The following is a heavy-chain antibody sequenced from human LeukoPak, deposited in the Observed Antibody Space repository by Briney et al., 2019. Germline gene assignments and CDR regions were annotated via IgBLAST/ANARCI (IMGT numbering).Heavy chain of an antibody. CDR2: IRSKANSYVT. J-gene: IGHJ4*02. Sequence: PGGTLKLTCATSGFTFSGSTIHWVRQAPGKGLEWIGHIRSKANSYVTIYGASVKGRFTISRDDSKNTAYLHMNSLKTEDTAVYYCVGDGHSNTGMNYWGQGTLVIVSS. V-gene: IGHV3-73*01. CDR1: GFTFSGST. D-gene: IGHD2/OR15-2a*01. CDR3: VGDGHSNTGMNY.